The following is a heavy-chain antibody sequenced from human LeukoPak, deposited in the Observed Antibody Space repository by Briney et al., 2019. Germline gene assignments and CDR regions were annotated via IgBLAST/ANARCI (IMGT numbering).Heavy chain of an antibody. V-gene: IGHV1-2*02. CDR3: AREWVPAAILTTNNNWFDP. D-gene: IGHD2-2*01. J-gene: IGHJ5*02. Sequence: GASVKVSCKASGYTFTCYYMHWVRQAPGQGLEWMGWINPNSGGTNYAQKFQGRVTMTRDTSISTAYMELSRLRSDDTAVYYCAREWVPAAILTTNNNWFDPWGQGTLVTVSS. CDR1: GYTFTCYY. CDR2: INPNSGGT.